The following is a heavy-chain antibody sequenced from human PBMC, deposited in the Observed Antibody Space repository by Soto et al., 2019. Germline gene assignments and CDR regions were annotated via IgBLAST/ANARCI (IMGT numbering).Heavy chain of an antibody. Sequence: PSETLSLTCTVSGGSISSYYWSWIRQPAGKGLEWIGRIYYSGSTNYNPSLKSRVTISVDTSKNQFSLKLSSVTAADTAVYYCARVGILTGSPGNWFDPWGQGXLVTVYS. V-gene: IGHV4-4*07. CDR1: GGSISSYY. CDR3: ARVGILTGSPGNWFDP. D-gene: IGHD3-9*01. J-gene: IGHJ5*02. CDR2: IYYSGST.